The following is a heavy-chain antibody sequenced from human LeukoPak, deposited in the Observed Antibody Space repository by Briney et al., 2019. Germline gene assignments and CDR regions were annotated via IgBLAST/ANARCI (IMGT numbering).Heavy chain of an antibody. J-gene: IGHJ5*02. CDR3: ARMGATGHDFWSGPLPHWFDP. V-gene: IGHV3-21*01. D-gene: IGHD3-3*01. CDR2: ISSSSSYI. Sequence: GGSLRLSCAASGFTFSSYSMNWVRQAPGKGLEWVSSISSSSSYIYYADSVKGRFTISRDNAKSSLYLQLNRLRAEDTAVYYGARMGATGHDFWSGPLPHWFDPWGQGTLVTVPS. CDR1: GFTFSSYS.